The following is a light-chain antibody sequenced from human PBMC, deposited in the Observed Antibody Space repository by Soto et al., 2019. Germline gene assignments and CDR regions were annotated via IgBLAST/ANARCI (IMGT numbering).Light chain of an antibody. CDR2: AAS. CDR3: QGYKSPPFT. Sequence: DIQMTQFPSSLSASVGDRVTITCRASRAINDYVAWYQQKPGKSPNLLIFAASSLESGVPSRFSGSGSGTEFTLTISSLQPEDDATYYCQGYKSPPFTFSPGTKVEMK. V-gene: IGKV1-27*01. CDR1: RAINDY. J-gene: IGKJ3*01.